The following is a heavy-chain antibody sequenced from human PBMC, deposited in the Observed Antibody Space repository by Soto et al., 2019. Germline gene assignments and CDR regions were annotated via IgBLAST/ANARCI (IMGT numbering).Heavy chain of an antibody. J-gene: IGHJ3*02. V-gene: IGHV3-23*01. D-gene: IGHD4-17*01. CDR1: GCTVSNYG. Sequence: AGSLRLSCTASGCTVSNYGMSWVRQAPGEGLEGVSTLSSSGGGTYYADSVKGRFTISRDNSKNTLYLQMNSLRAEDTAVYYCAKDLVPYGDLDAFDIWGQGTMVTV. CDR2: LSSSGGGT. CDR3: AKDLVPYGDLDAFDI.